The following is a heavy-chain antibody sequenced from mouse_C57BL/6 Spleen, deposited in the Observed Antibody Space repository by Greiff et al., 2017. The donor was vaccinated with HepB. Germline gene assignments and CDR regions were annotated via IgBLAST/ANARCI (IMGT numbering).Heavy chain of an antibody. CDR3: AREGGLRGFAY. D-gene: IGHD2-4*01. J-gene: IGHJ3*01. CDR1: GYTFTSYW. V-gene: IGHV1-64*01. CDR2: IHPNSGST. Sequence: QVHVKQPGAELVKPGASVKLSCKASGYTFTSYWMHWVKQRPGQGLEWIGMIHPNSGSTNYNEKFKSKATLTVDKSSSTAYMQLSSLTSEDSAVYYCAREGGLRGFAYWGQGTLVTVSA.